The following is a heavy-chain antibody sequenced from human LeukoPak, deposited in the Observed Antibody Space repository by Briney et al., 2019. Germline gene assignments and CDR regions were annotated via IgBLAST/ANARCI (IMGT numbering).Heavy chain of an antibody. CDR1: GFTFSNAW. CDR3: TTCSSTSCRYYYYYMDV. CDR2: IKSKTDGCTT. Sequence: GGSLRLSCAASGFTFSNAWMSWVRQAPGKGLEWVGRIKSKTDGCTTDYAAPVKGRFTISRDDSKNTLYLQMNSLKTEDTAVYYCTTCSSTSCRYYYYYMDVWGKGTTVTVSS. V-gene: IGHV3-15*01. J-gene: IGHJ6*03. D-gene: IGHD2-2*01.